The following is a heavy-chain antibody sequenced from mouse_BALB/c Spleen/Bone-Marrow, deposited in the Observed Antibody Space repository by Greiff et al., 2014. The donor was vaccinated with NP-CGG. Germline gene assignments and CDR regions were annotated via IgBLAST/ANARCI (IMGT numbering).Heavy chain of an antibody. Sequence: VHVKQSGAELVKPGDSVKLSCTASGFNIKDTYMHWVKQRPEQGLEWIGRIDPANGNTRYDPKFQGKATITADTSSNTAYLQLSSLTSEDTAVYYCASYRYAWYFDVWGAGTTVNVSS. CDR3: ASYRYAWYFDV. D-gene: IGHD2-14*01. CDR1: GFNIKDTY. V-gene: IGHV14-3*02. J-gene: IGHJ1*01. CDR2: IDPANGNT.